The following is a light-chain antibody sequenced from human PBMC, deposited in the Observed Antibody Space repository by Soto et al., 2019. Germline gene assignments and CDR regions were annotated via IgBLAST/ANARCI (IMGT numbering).Light chain of an antibody. CDR3: MQRVEYPYT. Sequence: VVLTQTPFSLPVTPGEPASISCRSNQSLFDGEDGHTYLDWFLQKPGQSPQLLIYTLSYRASGVPGRFSGSGAGTDFTLKISRVESEDVGMYFCMQRVEYPYTFGQGTKLELK. V-gene: IGKV2-40*01. CDR2: TLS. J-gene: IGKJ2*01. CDR1: QSLFDGEDGHTY.